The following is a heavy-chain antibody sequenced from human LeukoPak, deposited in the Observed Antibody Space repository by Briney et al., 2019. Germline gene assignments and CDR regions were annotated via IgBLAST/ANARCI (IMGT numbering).Heavy chain of an antibody. D-gene: IGHD6-25*01. Sequence: ASVKVSCKASGYTFTGYYMHWVRQAPGQGLEWMGWINPNSGGTNYAQKFQGRVTMTRDTSISTAYMELSRLRSEDTAVYYCAREITQRSSWFDPWGQGTLVTVSS. CDR2: INPNSGGT. J-gene: IGHJ5*02. CDR3: AREITQRSSWFDP. V-gene: IGHV1-2*02. CDR1: GYTFTGYY.